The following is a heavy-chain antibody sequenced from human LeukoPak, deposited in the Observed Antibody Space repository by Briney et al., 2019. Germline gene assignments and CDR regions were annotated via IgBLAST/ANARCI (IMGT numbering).Heavy chain of an antibody. CDR3: ARDGVGELLFDLDY. Sequence: GGSLRLSCAASGFTVSSNYMSWVRQAPGKGLEWVSVIYSGGSTYYADSVKGRFTISRDNSKNTLYLQMNSLRAEDTAVYYCARDGVGELLFDLDYWGQGTLVTVSS. J-gene: IGHJ4*02. V-gene: IGHV3-53*01. CDR1: GFTVSSNY. CDR2: IYSGGST. D-gene: IGHD1-26*01.